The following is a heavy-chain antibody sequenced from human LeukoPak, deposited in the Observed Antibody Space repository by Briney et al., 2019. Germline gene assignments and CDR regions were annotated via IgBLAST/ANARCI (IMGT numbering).Heavy chain of an antibody. CDR1: GFPVGGNP. V-gene: IGHV3-53*01. Sequence: GGPLRLPCTVSGFPVGGNPMGGAPRAPGKGLEGVSFIYSDNTHYSDSVKGRFTISRDNSKNTLYLQMNSLRAEDTAVYYCARRAGAYSHPYDYWGQGTLVTVSS. CDR2: IYSDNT. CDR3: ARRAGAYSHPYDY. D-gene: IGHD4/OR15-4a*01. J-gene: IGHJ4*02.